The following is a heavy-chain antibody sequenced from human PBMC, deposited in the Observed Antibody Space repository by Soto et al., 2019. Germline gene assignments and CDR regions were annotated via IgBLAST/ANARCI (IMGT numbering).Heavy chain of an antibody. V-gene: IGHV4-34*01. CDR3: ARGNSHLRFLEWSDMGYYYGMDV. D-gene: IGHD3-3*01. CDR2: INHSGST. J-gene: IGHJ6*02. CDR1: GGAFSGYY. Sequence: KPSETLSLTCAVYGGAFSGYYRILIRHPPFKWLEWIGEINHSGSTNYNPSLKSRVTISVDTSKNQFSLKLSSVTAADTAVYYCARGNSHLRFLEWSDMGYYYGMDVWGQGTTVTVSS.